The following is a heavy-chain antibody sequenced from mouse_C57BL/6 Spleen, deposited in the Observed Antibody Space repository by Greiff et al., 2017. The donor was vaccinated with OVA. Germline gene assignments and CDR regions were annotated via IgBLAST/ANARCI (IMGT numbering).Heavy chain of an antibody. V-gene: IGHV1-26*01. CDR1: GYTFTDYY. Sequence: EVQLQQSGPELVKPGASVKISCKASGYTFTDYYMNWVKQSHGKSLEWIGDINPNNGGTSYNQKFKGKATLTVDKSSSTAYMELRSLTSEDTAVYYCARRAAQATFFDDWGQGTTLTVSS. D-gene: IGHD3-2*02. CDR2: INPNNGGT. CDR3: ARRAAQATFFDD. J-gene: IGHJ2*01.